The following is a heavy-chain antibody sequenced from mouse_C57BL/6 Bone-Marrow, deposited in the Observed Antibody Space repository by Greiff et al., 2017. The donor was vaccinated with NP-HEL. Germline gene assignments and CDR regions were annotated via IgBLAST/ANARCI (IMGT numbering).Heavy chain of an antibody. Sequence: QVQLQQSGPGLVAPSQSLSITCTVSGFSLTSYGVDWVRQSPGKGLEWLGVIWGVGSTNYNSALKSRLSISKDNSKSQVFLKMNSLQTDDTAMYYCASGWGYVPFAYWGQGTLVTVSA. J-gene: IGHJ3*01. V-gene: IGHV2-6*01. CDR3: ASGWGYVPFAY. D-gene: IGHD2-2*01. CDR1: GFSLTSYG. CDR2: IWGVGST.